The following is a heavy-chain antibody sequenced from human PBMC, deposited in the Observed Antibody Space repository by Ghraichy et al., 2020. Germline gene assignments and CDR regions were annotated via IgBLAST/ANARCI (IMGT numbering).Heavy chain of an antibody. CDR2: ISAYNGNT. J-gene: IGHJ4*02. Sequence: AAVKVSCKASGYTFTSYGISWVRQAPGQGLEWMGWISAYNGNTNYAQKLQGRVTMTTDTSTSTAYMELRSLRSDDTAVYYCARDAVYYYDSSGYYYVFDYWGKGTLVTVSS. D-gene: IGHD3-22*01. CDR3: ARDAVYYYDSSGYYYVFDY. CDR1: GYTFTSYG. V-gene: IGHV1-18*04.